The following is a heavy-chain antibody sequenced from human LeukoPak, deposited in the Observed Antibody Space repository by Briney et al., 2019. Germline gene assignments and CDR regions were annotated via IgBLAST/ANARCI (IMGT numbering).Heavy chain of an antibody. CDR1: GFTFSSYS. CDR3: AKAGNFGVVITNYFDY. Sequence: GGSLRLSCAASGFTFSSYSMNWVRQAPGKGLEWVSSISSSSSYIYYADSVKGRFTISRDNSKNTLYLQMNSLRAEDTAVYYCAKAGNFGVVITNYFDYWGQGTLVTVSS. V-gene: IGHV3-21*01. J-gene: IGHJ4*02. D-gene: IGHD3-3*01. CDR2: ISSSSSYI.